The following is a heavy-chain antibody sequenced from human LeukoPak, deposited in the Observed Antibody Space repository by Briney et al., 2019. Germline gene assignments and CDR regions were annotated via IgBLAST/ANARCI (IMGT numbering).Heavy chain of an antibody. CDR3: ARGLYTASSASHF. J-gene: IGHJ4*02. CDR1: GDSISSYY. V-gene: IGHV4-59*08. D-gene: IGHD6-6*01. Sequence: SETLSLTCTVSGDSISSYYWSWIRQPPGKGLEWIGYIFYSGSTSYNPSLKSRVTISVDTSKSQFSLKLTSVTAADTAIYYCARGLYTASSASHFWGQGTLVTVSS. CDR2: IFYSGST.